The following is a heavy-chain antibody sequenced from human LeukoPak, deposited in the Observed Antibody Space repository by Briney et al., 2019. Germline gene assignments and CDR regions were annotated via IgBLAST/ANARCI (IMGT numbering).Heavy chain of an antibody. D-gene: IGHD2-21*02. CDR3: AKWRGTYCGGDCYPHFDN. V-gene: IGHV3-11*04. Sequence: GGSLRLSCEVSRFTFSDYYMSWIRQAPGKGLEWVSYISSSGKTIKYADSIKGRFTISRDNAKNSLYLQMNSLRAEDTAVYYCAKWRGTYCGGDCYPHFDNWGQGTLVTVSS. J-gene: IGHJ4*02. CDR1: RFTFSDYY. CDR2: ISSSGKTI.